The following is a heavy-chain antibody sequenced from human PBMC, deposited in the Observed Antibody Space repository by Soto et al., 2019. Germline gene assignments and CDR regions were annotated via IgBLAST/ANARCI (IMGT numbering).Heavy chain of an antibody. CDR1: GFTFSSYA. V-gene: IGHV3-30-3*01. D-gene: IGHD1-26*01. CDR2: ISYDGSNK. J-gene: IGHJ4*02. Sequence: GGSLRLSCAASGFTFSSYAMHWVRQAPGKGLEWVAVISYDGSNKYYADSVKGRFTISRDNSKNTLYLQMNSLRAEDTAVYYCARDQAQWELEAMPDYWGQGTLVTVSS. CDR3: ARDQAQWELEAMPDY.